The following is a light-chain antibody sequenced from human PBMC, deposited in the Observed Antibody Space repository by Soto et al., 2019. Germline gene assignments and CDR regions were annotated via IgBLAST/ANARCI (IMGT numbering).Light chain of an antibody. V-gene: IGLV1-40*01. J-gene: IGLJ3*02. CDR2: GNS. CDR3: QSYDSSLSGLWV. Sequence: QSVLTQPPSVSGAPGQRVTISCTGSSSNIGAGYDVHWYQQLPGTAPKLLIYGNSNRPSGVPDRFSGSKSGTSASLAITGLQAEYEADYYCQSYDSSLSGLWVFGGGTKLTVL. CDR1: SSNIGAGYD.